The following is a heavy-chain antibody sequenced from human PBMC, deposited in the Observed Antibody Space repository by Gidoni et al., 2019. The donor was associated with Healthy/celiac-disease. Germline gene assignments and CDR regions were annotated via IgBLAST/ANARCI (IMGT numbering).Heavy chain of an antibody. CDR2: IWYDGSNK. D-gene: IGHD1-1*01. CDR1: GFTFSSYG. CDR3: ARDDGLDPPSGMDV. V-gene: IGHV3-33*08. J-gene: IGHJ6*02. Sequence: QVQLVASGGGVVQPGRSLRLSCAASGFTFSSYGMHWVRQAPGKGLEWVAVIWYDGSNKYYADSVKGRFTISRDNSKNTLYLQMNSLRAEDTAVYYCARDDGLDPPSGMDVWGQGTTVTVSS.